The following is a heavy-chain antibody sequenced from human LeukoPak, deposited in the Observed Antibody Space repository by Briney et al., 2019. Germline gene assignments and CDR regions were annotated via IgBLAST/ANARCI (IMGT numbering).Heavy chain of an antibody. J-gene: IGHJ3*02. CDR1: GFTVSSNY. D-gene: IGHD1-26*01. V-gene: IGHV3-53*01. CDR3: ARVGRRSDAFDI. Sequence: PSGGSLRLSCAASGFTVSSNYMSWVRQAPGKGLEWVSVIYSGGSTYYADSVKGRFTISRDNSKNTLYLQMNSLRAEDTAVYYCARVGRRSDAFDIWGQGTMVTVSS. CDR2: IYSGGST.